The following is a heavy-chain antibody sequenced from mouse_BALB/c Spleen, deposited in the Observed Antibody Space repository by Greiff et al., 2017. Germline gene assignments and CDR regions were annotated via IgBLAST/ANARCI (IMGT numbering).Heavy chain of an antibody. J-gene: IGHJ2*01. D-gene: IGHD2-4*01. CDR2: ISSGGST. CDR3: ARNYYDYDGGGFDY. CDR1: GFTFSSYA. Sequence: EVKLMESGGGLVKPGGSLKLSCAASGFTFSSYAMSWVRQTPEKRLEWVASISSGGSTYYPDSVKGRFTISRDNARNILYLQMSSLRSEDTAMYYCARNYYDYDGGGFDYWGQGTTLTVSS. V-gene: IGHV5-6-5*01.